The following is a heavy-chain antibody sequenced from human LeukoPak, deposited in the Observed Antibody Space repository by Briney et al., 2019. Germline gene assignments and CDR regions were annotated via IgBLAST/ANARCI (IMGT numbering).Heavy chain of an antibody. CDR1: GGSFSGYY. V-gene: IGHV4-34*01. CDR3: AGARYCSGGSCYSKYFQH. Sequence: SETLSLTCAVYGGSFSGYYWSWIRQPPGKGLEWIGEINHSGSTNYNPSLKSRVTISVDTSKNQFSLKLSSVTAADTAVYYCAGARYCSGGSCYSKYFQHWGQGTLVTVSS. D-gene: IGHD2-15*01. J-gene: IGHJ1*01. CDR2: INHSGST.